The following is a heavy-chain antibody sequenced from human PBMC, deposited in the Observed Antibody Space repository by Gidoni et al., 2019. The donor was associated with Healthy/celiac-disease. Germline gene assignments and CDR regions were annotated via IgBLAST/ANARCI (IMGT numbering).Heavy chain of an antibody. CDR1: GFPFRSYG. CDR2: IWYDGSNK. Sequence: QVQLVESGGGVVQPGRSLRLSCAASGFPFRSYGMHWVRQAPGKGLEWVAVIWYDGSNKYYADSVKGRFTISRDNSKNTLYLQMNSLRAEDTAVYYCARDLYSSSWYGAYYYYGMDVWGQGTTVTVSS. V-gene: IGHV3-33*01. D-gene: IGHD6-13*01. CDR3: ARDLYSSSWYGAYYYYGMDV. J-gene: IGHJ6*02.